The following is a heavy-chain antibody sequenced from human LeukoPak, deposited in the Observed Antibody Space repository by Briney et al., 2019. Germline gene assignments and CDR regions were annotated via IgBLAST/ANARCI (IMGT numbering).Heavy chain of an antibody. Sequence: SETLSLTCTVSGGSISSYYWSWIRQPAGKGLEWIGRIYTSGSTNYNPSLKSRVTMSVDTSKNQFSLKLSSVTAADTAVYYCARDMGSSWYSFGVVDAFDIWGQGTMVTVSS. J-gene: IGHJ3*02. CDR1: GGSISSYY. CDR2: IYTSGST. V-gene: IGHV4-4*07. D-gene: IGHD6-13*01. CDR3: ARDMGSSWYSFGVVDAFDI.